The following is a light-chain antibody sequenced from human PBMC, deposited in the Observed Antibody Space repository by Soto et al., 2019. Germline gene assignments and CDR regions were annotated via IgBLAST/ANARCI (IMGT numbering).Light chain of an antibody. V-gene: IGKV3-11*01. CDR2: DAS. J-gene: IGKJ5*01. CDR1: QSLSSS. CDR3: QQRSNWPAIT. Sequence: EIVMTQSPATLSVSPGEGATLSCRASQSLSSSLAWYQQKPGQAPRLLIYDASNRATGIPARFSGSGSGTDFTLTISSLEPEDFAVYYCQQRSNWPAITFGQGTRLEIK.